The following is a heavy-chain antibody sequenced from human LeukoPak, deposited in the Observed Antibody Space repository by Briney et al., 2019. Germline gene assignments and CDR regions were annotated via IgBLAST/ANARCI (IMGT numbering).Heavy chain of an antibody. D-gene: IGHD6-19*01. Sequence: SETLSLTCAVYGGSFSGYYWSWIRQPPGKGLEWIGEINHSGSTNYNPSLKSRVTISVDTSKNQFSLKLSSVTAADTAVYYCARAGWLGPFDCWGQGTLVTVSS. V-gene: IGHV4-34*01. CDR2: INHSGST. J-gene: IGHJ4*02. CDR3: ARAGWLGPFDC. CDR1: GGSFSGYY.